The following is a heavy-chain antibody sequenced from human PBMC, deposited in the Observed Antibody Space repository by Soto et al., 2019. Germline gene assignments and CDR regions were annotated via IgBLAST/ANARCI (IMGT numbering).Heavy chain of an antibody. V-gene: IGHV1-69*13. J-gene: IGHJ5*02. D-gene: IGHD1-20*01. CDR2: IIPIFGTA. Sequence: ASVKVSCKASGDTFSSYAISWVRQAPGQGLEWMGGIIPIFGTANYAQKFQGRVTINAVECASTAYAELSSLRSEDSAVYYCARDPPPITGTSGFGPWRQGNVVTVS. CDR3: ARDPPPITGTSGFGP. CDR1: GDTFSSYA.